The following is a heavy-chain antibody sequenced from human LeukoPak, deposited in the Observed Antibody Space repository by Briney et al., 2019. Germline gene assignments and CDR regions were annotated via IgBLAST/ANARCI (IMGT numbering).Heavy chain of an antibody. J-gene: IGHJ4*02. CDR1: GYTFTGYW. Sequence: ASVKLSCKAFGYTFTGYWMHWVRQAPGQGPEWMGVISPSGGSTIYAQKFQGRVTMTKDTSTDTAYMELSSLRSEDTAVYYCATFYYDSSGYYYVGYFDYWGQGTLVTVSS. CDR2: ISPSGGST. V-gene: IGHV1-46*01. D-gene: IGHD3-22*01. CDR3: ATFYYDSSGYYYVGYFDY.